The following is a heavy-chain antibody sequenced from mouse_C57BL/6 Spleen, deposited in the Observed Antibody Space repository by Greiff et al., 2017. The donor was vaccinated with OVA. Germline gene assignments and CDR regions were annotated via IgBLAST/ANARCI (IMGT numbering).Heavy chain of an antibody. Sequence: QVQLQQSGAELVRPGTSVKMSCKASGYTFTNYWIGWAKQRPGHGLEWIGDIYPGGGYTNYNEKFKGKATLTADKSSSTAYMQFSSLTSEDSAIYYCAREGYGNEFAYWGQGTLVTVSA. CDR2: IYPGGGYT. D-gene: IGHD2-1*01. J-gene: IGHJ3*01. CDR3: AREGYGNEFAY. CDR1: GYTFTNYW. V-gene: IGHV1-63*01.